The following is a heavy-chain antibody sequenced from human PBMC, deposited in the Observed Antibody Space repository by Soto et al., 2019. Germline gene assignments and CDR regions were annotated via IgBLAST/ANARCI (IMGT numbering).Heavy chain of an antibody. CDR3: AGGGARWLCYFVS. D-gene: IGHD5-12*01. J-gene: IGHJ4*02. V-gene: IGHV4-30-4*08. Sequence: SETLSLTCSVSGGSISGDYYWSWIRQSPEKGLEWIGYVYYSGSSYSNPALQSRLSMSLDTSKNQFSLKLRSVAAADTAVYYCAGGGARWLCYFVSWGPGALVAVSS. CDR1: GGSISGDYY. CDR2: VYYSGSS.